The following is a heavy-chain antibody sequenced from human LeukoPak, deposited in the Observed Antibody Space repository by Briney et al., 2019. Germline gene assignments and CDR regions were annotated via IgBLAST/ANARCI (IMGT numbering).Heavy chain of an antibody. D-gene: IGHD3-22*01. CDR1: GGSFSGYY. CDR3: AREVQKLGSSGYYYASFDY. J-gene: IGHJ4*02. Sequence: PSETLSLTCAVYGGSFSGYYWSWIRQPPGKGLEWIGEINHSGSTNYNPSLKSRVTISVDTSKNQFSLKLSSVTAADTAVYYCAREVQKLGSSGYYYASFDYWGQGTLVTVSS. V-gene: IGHV4-34*01. CDR2: INHSGST.